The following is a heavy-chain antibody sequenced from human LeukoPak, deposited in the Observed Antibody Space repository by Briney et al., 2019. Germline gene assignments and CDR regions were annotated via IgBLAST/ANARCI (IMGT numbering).Heavy chain of an antibody. CDR2: MNPNSGNT. CDR3: ARRGTAMGFDYYYYYYMDV. J-gene: IGHJ6*03. D-gene: IGHD5-18*01. Sequence: GASVKVSCKASGYTFTSYDINWVRQATGQGLEWLGWMNPNSGNTGYAQKFQGRVTITRNTSISTAYMELSSLGSEDTAVYYCARRGTAMGFDYYYYYYMDVWGKGTTVTVSS. CDR1: GYTFTSYD. V-gene: IGHV1-8*03.